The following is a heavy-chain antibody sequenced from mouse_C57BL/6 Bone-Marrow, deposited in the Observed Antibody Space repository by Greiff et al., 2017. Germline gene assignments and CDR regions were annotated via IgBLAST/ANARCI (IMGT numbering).Heavy chain of an antibody. CDR3: ASWRNYPYYYAMDY. V-gene: IGHV4-1*01. Sequence: EVKLLESGGGLVQPGGSLKLSCAASGFDFSRYWMSWVRRAPGKGLEWIGEINPDSNTINYEPSLKDKFIISRDNAKNTLYLQMSKVRSEDTALYYCASWRNYPYYYAMDYWGQGTSVTVSS. CDR2: INPDSNTI. J-gene: IGHJ4*01. D-gene: IGHD2-1*01. CDR1: GFDFSRYW.